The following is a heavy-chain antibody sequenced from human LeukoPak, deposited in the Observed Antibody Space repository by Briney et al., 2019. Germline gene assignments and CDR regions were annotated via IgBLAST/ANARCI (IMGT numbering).Heavy chain of an antibody. D-gene: IGHD2-21*01. CDR1: GYSFPNYS. Sequence: GKSLHISGLGSGYSFPNYSIGGTGHNPGKGLDGMGITYPEDAETRYGPSFQGQVTISADRSISTAYLQWSSLKASDTGMYFCARLDYSVPFDYWGQGTLVTVSS. CDR2: TYPEDAET. V-gene: IGHV5-51*01. CDR3: ARLDYSVPFDY. J-gene: IGHJ4*02.